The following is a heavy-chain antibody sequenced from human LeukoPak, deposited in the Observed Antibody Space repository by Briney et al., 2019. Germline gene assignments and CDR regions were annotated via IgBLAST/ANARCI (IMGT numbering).Heavy chain of an antibody. J-gene: IGHJ4*02. Sequence: ASVKVSCKASGGTFSSYAISWVRQAPGQGLEWMGGIIPIFGTANYAQKFQGRVTITADESTSTAYMELSSLRSEDTAVYYCAISSTSCYLSSGYWGQGTLVTVSS. CDR3: AISSTSCYLSSGY. CDR2: IIPIFGTA. V-gene: IGHV1-69*13. D-gene: IGHD2-2*01. CDR1: GGTFSSYA.